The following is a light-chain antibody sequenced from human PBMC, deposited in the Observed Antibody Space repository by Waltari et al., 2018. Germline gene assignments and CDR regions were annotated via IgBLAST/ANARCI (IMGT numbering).Light chain of an antibody. CDR2: AAS. V-gene: IGKV1-39*01. Sequence: DIQMTQSPSSLYASVGDRVTITCRASQSISNYLNWYQQNPGKAPKLLIYAASSLQSGVPSRFSGSGSGTDFTLTISSLQPEDFATYYCQQSYSTPYTVGQGTKLEIK. J-gene: IGKJ2*01. CDR3: QQSYSTPYT. CDR1: QSISNY.